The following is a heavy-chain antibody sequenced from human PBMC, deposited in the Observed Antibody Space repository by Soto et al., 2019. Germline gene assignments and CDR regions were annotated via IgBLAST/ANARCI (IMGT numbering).Heavy chain of an antibody. CDR1: GFTFSSYG. CDR2: ISYDGSNK. V-gene: IGHV3-30*18. J-gene: IGHJ5*02. CDR3: AKDRGTEFDP. Sequence: LRLSCAASGFTFSSYGMHWVRQAPGKGLEWVAVISYDGSNKYYADSVKGRFTISRDNSKNTLYLQMNSLRAEDTAVYYCAKDRGTEFDPWGQGTLVTVSS.